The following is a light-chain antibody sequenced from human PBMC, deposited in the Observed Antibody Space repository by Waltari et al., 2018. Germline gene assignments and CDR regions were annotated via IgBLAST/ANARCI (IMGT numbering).Light chain of an antibody. J-gene: IGLJ2*01. CDR1: NLGSKY. CDR2: QDR. CDR3: QTWDSNTDVF. V-gene: IGLV3-1*01. Sequence: SYELTQPPSVSVSPGQTARTTCSGTNLGSKYTPWYQRKPGQSPVLVIYQDRKRPSGIPERFSGSSSADMAALTISDTQPADEADYFCQTWDSNTDVFFGGGTTLTVI.